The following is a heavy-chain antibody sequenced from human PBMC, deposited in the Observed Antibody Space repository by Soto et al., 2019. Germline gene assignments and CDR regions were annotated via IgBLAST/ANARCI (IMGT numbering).Heavy chain of an antibody. V-gene: IGHV1-8*01. CDR2: MNPNSGNT. J-gene: IGHJ5*02. D-gene: IGHD6-13*01. Sequence: QVQLVQSGAEVKKPGASVKVSCKASGYTFTSYDINWVRQATGQGLEWMGWMNPNSGNTGYAQKFQGRVTMTRNTSISTAYMELSSLRCEDTAVYYCARGSKGSSWYAYWFDPWGQGTLVTVSS. CDR1: GYTFTSYD. CDR3: ARGSKGSSWYAYWFDP.